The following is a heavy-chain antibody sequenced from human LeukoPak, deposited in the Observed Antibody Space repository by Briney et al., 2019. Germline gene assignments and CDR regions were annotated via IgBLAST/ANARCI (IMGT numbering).Heavy chain of an antibody. CDR2: INEAGSVT. V-gene: IGHV3-7*01. Sequence: PGGSLRLSCAASGFTFSSSWMCWVRQAPWKGLEWLANINEAGSVTNYMHSVRGRFTISRDNAKNSLYLQMNSLGVEDTAVYYCATDSGYNAFDVWGQGTMVSVSS. CDR1: GFTFSSSW. D-gene: IGHD5-12*01. J-gene: IGHJ3*01. CDR3: ATDSGYNAFDV.